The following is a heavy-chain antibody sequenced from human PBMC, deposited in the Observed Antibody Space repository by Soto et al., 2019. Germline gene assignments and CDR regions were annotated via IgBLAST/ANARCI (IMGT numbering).Heavy chain of an antibody. J-gene: IGHJ4*02. D-gene: IGHD2-15*01. CDR2: IGGGGGGI. V-gene: IGHV3-23*01. CDR1: GFTFSSYA. Sequence: GGSLRLSCAASGFTFSSYAMSWVRQAPGKGLEWVSDIGGGGGGIYYADSVKGLFTISKDNSKSTLYLQMNSLRAEDTAVYYCAKADCSGDTCFHSDYWGQGTLVTVSS. CDR3: AKADCSGDTCFHSDY.